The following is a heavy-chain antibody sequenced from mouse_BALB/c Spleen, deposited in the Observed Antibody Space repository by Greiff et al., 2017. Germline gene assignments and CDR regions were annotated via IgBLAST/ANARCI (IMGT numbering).Heavy chain of an antibody. J-gene: IGHJ2*01. CDR3: ARQVNYVADD. Sequence: EVKLVESGGGLVKPGGSLKLSCAASGFAFSSYDMSWVRQTPEKRLEWVAYISSGGGSTYYPDTVKGRFTISRDNAKNTLYLQMSSLKSEDTAMYYCARQVNYVADDWGQGNTRTVSS. CDR2: ISSGGGST. V-gene: IGHV5-12-1*01. CDR1: GFAFSSYD. D-gene: IGHD1-1*01.